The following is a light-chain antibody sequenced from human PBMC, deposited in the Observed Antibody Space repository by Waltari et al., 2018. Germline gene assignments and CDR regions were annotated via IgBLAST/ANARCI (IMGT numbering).Light chain of an antibody. V-gene: IGKV1-39*01. CDR2: AAS. J-gene: IGKJ2*01. CDR1: QNLRSY. CDR3: QQSYSSPPHT. Sequence: DIQMTQSPSSLSASVGDRVTITCRASQNLRSYLNWYQQKPGKAPNLLIYAASNLQSGIPSRFSGGGSGTDVTLTISSLQPEDSATYYCQQSYSSPPHTFGQGTKLEIK.